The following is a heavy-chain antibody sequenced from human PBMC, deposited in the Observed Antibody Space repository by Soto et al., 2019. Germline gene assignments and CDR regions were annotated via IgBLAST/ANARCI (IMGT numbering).Heavy chain of an antibody. CDR2: ISAYNGNT. CDR1: GYTFTSYG. J-gene: IGHJ6*02. CDR3: ARDRGGRCHMLGYYYGMDV. D-gene: IGHD2-15*01. Sequence: ASVKVSCKASGYTFTSYGISWVRQAPGQGLEWMGWISAYNGNTNYAQKLQGRVTMTTGTSTSTAYMELRSLRSDDTAVYYCARDRGGRCHMLGYYYGMDVWAQGTTVTVSS. V-gene: IGHV1-18*04.